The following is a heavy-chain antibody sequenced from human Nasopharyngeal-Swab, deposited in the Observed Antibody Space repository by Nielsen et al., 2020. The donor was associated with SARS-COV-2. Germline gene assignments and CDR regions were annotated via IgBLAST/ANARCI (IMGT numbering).Heavy chain of an antibody. V-gene: IGHV3-23*01. CDR3: ARDQGYYDFWSGYPGGMDV. J-gene: IGHJ6*02. Sequence: VRQAPGKGLEWVSAISGSGGSTYYADSVKGRFTISRDNSKNTLYLQMNSLRAEDTAVYYCARDQGYYDFWSGYPGGMDVWGQGTTVTVSS. CDR2: ISGSGGST. D-gene: IGHD3-3*01.